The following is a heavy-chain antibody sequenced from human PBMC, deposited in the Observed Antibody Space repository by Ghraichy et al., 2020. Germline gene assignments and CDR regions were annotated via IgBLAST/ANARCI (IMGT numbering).Heavy chain of an antibody. CDR1: GYTFTSYD. V-gene: IGHV1-8*02. Sequence: ASVKVSCKASGYTFTSYDINWVRQATGQGLEWMGWMNPNSGNTGYAQKFQGRVTMTRNTSISTAYMELSSLRSEDTAVYYCARMDTVAGTGNWFDPWGQGTLVTVSS. CDR2: MNPNSGNT. D-gene: IGHD6-19*01. J-gene: IGHJ5*02. CDR3: ARMDTVAGTGNWFDP.